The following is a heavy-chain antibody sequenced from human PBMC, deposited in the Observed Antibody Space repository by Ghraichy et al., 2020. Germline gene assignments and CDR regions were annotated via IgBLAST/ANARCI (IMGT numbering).Heavy chain of an antibody. J-gene: IGHJ3*01. V-gene: IGHV4-30-2*01. D-gene: IGHD3-22*01. Sequence: SETLSLTCAVSGCSISSGGYSWSWIRQPPGMGLAWFGYIYHSGSTYYNPSLKSRVTISVDRSKNQFSLKLSSVTAADTAVYCCARGGLPSYYYSSGYYLRGGQGLGNWGQGTLVTVSS. CDR3: ARGGLPSYYYSSGYYLRGGQGLGN. CDR2: IYHSGST. CDR1: GCSISSGGYS.